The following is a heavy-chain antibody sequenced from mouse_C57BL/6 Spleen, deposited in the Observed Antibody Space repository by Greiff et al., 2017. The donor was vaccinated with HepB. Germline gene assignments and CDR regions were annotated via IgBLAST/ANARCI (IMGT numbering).Heavy chain of an antibody. CDR3: AREGSYDYDEAWFAY. CDR2: INPNNGGT. D-gene: IGHD2-4*01. V-gene: IGHV1-26*01. J-gene: IGHJ3*01. CDR1: GYTFTDYY. Sequence: EVQLQQSGPELVKPGASVKISCKASGYTFTDYYMNWVKQSHGKSLEWIGDINPNNGGTSYNQKFKGKATLTVDKSSSTAYMELRSLTSEDSAVYYCAREGSYDYDEAWFAYWGQGTLVTVSA.